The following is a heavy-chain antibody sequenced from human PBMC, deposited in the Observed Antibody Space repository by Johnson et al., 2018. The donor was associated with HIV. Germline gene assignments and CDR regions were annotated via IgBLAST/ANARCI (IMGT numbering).Heavy chain of an antibody. CDR2: ISWDGGST. J-gene: IGHJ3*02. D-gene: IGHD3-22*01. CDR3: TRDQDYSDSSGYYRGVRAFDI. Sequence: VESGGVVVQPGGSLRLSCAASGFTFDDYTMHWVRQAPGKGLEWVSLISWDGGSTYYADSVKGRFTISRDNAKKSLYLQMNSLRAEDTALYFCTRDQDYSDSSGYYRGVRAFDIWGQVTMVTVSS. V-gene: IGHV3-43*01. CDR1: GFTFDDYT.